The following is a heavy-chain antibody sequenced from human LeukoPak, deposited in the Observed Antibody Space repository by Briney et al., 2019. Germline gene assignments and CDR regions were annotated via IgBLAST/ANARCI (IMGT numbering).Heavy chain of an antibody. D-gene: IGHD5-18*01. V-gene: IGHV4-31*03. Sequence: PSETLSLTCTVSGGSISSGGYYWSWIRQHPGKGLEWIGYIYYSGSTYYNPSLKSRVTISVDTSKNQFSLKLSSVTAADTAVYYCARGKRGYSYGLTHWGQGTLVTVSS. J-gene: IGHJ4*02. CDR2: IYYSGST. CDR3: ARGKRGYSYGLTH. CDR1: GGSISSGGYY.